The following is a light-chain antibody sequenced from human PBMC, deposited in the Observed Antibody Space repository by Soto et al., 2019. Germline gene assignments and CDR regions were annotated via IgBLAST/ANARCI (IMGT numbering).Light chain of an antibody. CDR2: DVT. CDR3: SSYTSSSTYV. V-gene: IGLV2-18*02. J-gene: IGLJ1*01. Sequence: SVLTQPPSVSGSPGQSVTISCTGTISDAGFYARVSWYQQPPGTAPKLLIYDVTSRPSGVPDRFSGSRSGKTASLTISGLQAEDEADYYCSSYTSSSTYVFGPGTKVTVL. CDR1: ISDAGFYAR.